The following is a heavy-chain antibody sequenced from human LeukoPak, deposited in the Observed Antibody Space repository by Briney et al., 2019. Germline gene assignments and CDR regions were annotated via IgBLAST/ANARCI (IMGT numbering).Heavy chain of an antibody. D-gene: IGHD3-10*01. J-gene: IGHJ4*02. CDR1: TFTFSTCW. Sequence: PGGSLRLSCEASTFTFSTCWMHWVRQAPGKGLVWVSYINGDGSTSNYADSVKGRLTISRDNAKNTLYLQMNSLRAEDTAVYYCATGSGTYYDSWGQGTLVTVSS. V-gene: IGHV3-74*01. CDR3: ATGSGTYYDS. CDR2: INGDGSTS.